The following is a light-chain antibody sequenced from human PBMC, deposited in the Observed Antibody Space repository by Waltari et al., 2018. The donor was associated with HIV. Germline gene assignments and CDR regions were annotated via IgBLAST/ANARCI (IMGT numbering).Light chain of an antibody. V-gene: IGLV2-14*01. CDR3: SSYTNSNSRVV. Sequence: QSALTQPASVSESPGQSITISCTGTSSDVGAYNYVSWYQQHPGKAPKLIIFEVGNRPSGISNRFSGAKSGYTASLTSSGRRAEEEAEYYCSSYTNSNSRVVFGGGTKLTVL. CDR2: EVG. J-gene: IGLJ2*01. CDR1: SSDVGAYNY.